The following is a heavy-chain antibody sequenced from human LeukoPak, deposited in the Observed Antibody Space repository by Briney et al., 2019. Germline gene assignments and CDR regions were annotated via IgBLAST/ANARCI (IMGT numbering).Heavy chain of an antibody. V-gene: IGHV4-31*03. CDR2: IYYSGST. J-gene: IGHJ4*02. CDR3: VRGAYDSSGYPFDY. CDR1: GGSISSGGYY. Sequence: PSETLSLTCTVSGGSISSGGYYWSWIRQHPGKGLEWIGYIYYSGSTYYNPSLKSRVTISVDTSKNQFSLKLSSVTAADTAVYYCVRGAYDSSGYPFDYWGQGTLVTVSS. D-gene: IGHD3-22*01.